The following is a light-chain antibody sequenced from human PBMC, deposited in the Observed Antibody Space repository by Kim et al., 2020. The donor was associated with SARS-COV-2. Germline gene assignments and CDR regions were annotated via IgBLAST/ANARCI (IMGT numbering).Light chain of an antibody. Sequence: SVKLTCTLNSGHSSYAIAWHQQQPEKGPRYLMKLNSDGRHSKGDGIPDRFSGSSSGAERYLTISSLQSEDEADYYCQTWGTGIPVVFGGGTQLTVL. CDR2: LNSDGRH. J-gene: IGLJ2*01. CDR1: SGHSSYA. V-gene: IGLV4-69*01. CDR3: QTWGTGIPVV.